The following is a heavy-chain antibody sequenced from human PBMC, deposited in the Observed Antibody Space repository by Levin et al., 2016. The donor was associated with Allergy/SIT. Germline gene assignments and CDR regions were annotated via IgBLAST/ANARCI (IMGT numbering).Heavy chain of an antibody. Sequence: SETLSLTCAVSGGSISSGGYSWSWIRQPPGKGLEWIGYIYHSGSTYYNPSLKSRVTISVDRSKNQFSLKLSSVTAADTAVYYCARGQTFDYWGQGTLVTVSS. CDR1: GGSISSGGYS. V-gene: IGHV4-30-2*01. J-gene: IGHJ4*02. CDR2: IYHSGST. CDR3: ARGQTFDY.